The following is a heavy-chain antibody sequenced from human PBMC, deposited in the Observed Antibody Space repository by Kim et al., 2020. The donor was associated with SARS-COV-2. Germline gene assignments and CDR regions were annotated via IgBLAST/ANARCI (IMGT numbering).Heavy chain of an antibody. CDR3: ARGGCSSTSCYPTWFDP. D-gene: IGHD2-2*01. CDR1: GYTFTSYG. Sequence: ASVKVSCKASGYTFTSYGISWVRQAPGQGLEWMGWISAYNGNTNYAQKLQGRVTMTTDTSTSTAYMELRSLRSDDTAVYYCARGGCSSTSCYPTWFDPWGQGTLVTVSS. CDR2: ISAYNGNT. J-gene: IGHJ5*02. V-gene: IGHV1-18*04.